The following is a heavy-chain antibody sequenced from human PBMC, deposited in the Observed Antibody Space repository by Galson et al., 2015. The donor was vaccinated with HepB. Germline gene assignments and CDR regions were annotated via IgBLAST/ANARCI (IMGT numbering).Heavy chain of an antibody. CDR3: ARQRGYCSSTSCYYYYGMDV. CDR1: GYSFTSYW. CDR2: IDPSDSYT. D-gene: IGHD2-2*01. J-gene: IGHJ6*02. V-gene: IGHV5-10-1*01. Sequence: QSGAEVKKPGESLRISCKGSGYSFTSYWISWVRQMPGKGLEWMGRIDPSDSYTNYSPSFQGHVTISADKSISTAYLQWSSLKASDTAMYYCARQRGYCSSTSCYYYYGMDVWGQGTTVTVSS.